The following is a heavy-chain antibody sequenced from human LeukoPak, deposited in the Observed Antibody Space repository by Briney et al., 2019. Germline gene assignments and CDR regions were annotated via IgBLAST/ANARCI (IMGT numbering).Heavy chain of an antibody. CDR1: GYTFTSYG. CDR3: ARDRGWGNYYDSSGYYLSGPSY. CDR2: ISAYNGNT. D-gene: IGHD3-22*01. J-gene: IGHJ4*02. V-gene: IGHV1-18*01. Sequence: ASVKVSCKASGYTFTSYGISWVRQAPGQGLEWMGWISAYNGNTNYAQKLQGRVTMTTYTSTSTAYMELRSLRSDDTAVYYCARDRGWGNYYDSSGYYLSGPSYWGQGTLVTVSS.